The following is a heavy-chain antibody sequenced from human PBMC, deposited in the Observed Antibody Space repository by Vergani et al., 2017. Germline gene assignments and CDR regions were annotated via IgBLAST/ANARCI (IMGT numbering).Heavy chain of an antibody. D-gene: IGHD5/OR15-5a*01. J-gene: IGHJ5*02. CDR3: AKESTA. CDR2: ISYDGSNK. CDR1: GFTFSSYG. Sequence: VQLLESGGGLVQPGRSLRLSCAASGFTFSSYGMHWVRQAPGKGLEWVAVISYDGSNKYYADSVKGRFTISRDNSKNTLYLQMNSLRAEDTAVYYCAKESTAWGQGTLVTVSS. V-gene: IGHV3-30*18.